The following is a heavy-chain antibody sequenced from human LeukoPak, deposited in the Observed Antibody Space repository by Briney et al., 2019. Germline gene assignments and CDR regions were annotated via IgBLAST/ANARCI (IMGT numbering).Heavy chain of an antibody. CDR3: ARVDILNWFDP. V-gene: IGHV4-59*01. CDR1: GGPISGDY. D-gene: IGHD3-9*01. Sequence: SETLSLTCAVSGGPISGDYWTWIRQPPGKGLEWIGYIYYSGSTNYNPSLKSRVTISVDTSKNQFSLKLSSVTAADTAVYYCARVDILNWFDPWGQGTLVTVSS. CDR2: IYYSGST. J-gene: IGHJ5*02.